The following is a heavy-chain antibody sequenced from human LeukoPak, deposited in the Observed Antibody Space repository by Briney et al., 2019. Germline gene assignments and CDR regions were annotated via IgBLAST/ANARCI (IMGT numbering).Heavy chain of an antibody. Sequence: SETLSLTCTVSGDFISSGAYYWSWIRQHPGKGLEWIGYIYHSGRTYYNPNLKSRVNISVARSKNQFYLKLSSVTAADTAVYYCARGAYCGGDCYFGAFDIWGQGTMVTVSS. CDR3: ARGAYCGGDCYFGAFDI. D-gene: IGHD2-21*02. V-gene: IGHV4-30-2*01. CDR2: IYHSGRT. J-gene: IGHJ3*02. CDR1: GDFISSGAYY.